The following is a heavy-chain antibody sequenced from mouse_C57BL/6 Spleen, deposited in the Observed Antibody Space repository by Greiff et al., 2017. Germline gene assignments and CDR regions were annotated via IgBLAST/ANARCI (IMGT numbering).Heavy chain of an antibody. J-gene: IGHJ2*01. CDR1: GFNIKDYY. Sequence: EVQLQQSGAELVQPGASVKLSCTASGFNIKDYYMHWVKQRTEQGLEWIGRLDPEDGESKSAPKFHGKATITADTSSNTAYLQLNSLTSEDTAVYYCARGGYYGYFDYWGQGTTLTVSS. V-gene: IGHV14-2*01. CDR2: LDPEDGES. CDR3: ARGGYYGYFDY. D-gene: IGHD1-1*01.